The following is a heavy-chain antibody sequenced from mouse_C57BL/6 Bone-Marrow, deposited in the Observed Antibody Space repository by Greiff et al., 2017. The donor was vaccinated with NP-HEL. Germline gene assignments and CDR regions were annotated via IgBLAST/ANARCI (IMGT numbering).Heavy chain of an antibody. D-gene: IGHD4-1*01. J-gene: IGHJ3*01. CDR3: ARSNWSWFAY. V-gene: IGHV3-1*01. Sequence: EVKVVESGPGMVKPSQSLSLTCTVTGYSITSGYDWHWIRHFPGNKLEWMGYISYSGSTNYNPSLKSRISITHDTSKNHFFLKLNSVTTEDTATYYCARSNWSWFAYWGQGTLVTVSA. CDR2: ISYSGST. CDR1: GYSITSGYD.